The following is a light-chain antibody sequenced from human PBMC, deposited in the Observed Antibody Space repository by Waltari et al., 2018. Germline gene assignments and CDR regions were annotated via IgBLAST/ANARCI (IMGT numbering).Light chain of an antibody. V-gene: IGLV2-23*02. CDR2: QVT. Sequence: QSALTQPASVSGSPGQSITISCTGTSNDVGYFDLVSWYQQHPGKAPKLLIYQVTKRPSEISYRFSGSKCGSTASLTISGLQSEDEADYYCSSYAGDNRLIFGGGTKVTVL. J-gene: IGLJ2*01. CDR3: SSYAGDNRLI. CDR1: SNDVGYFDL.